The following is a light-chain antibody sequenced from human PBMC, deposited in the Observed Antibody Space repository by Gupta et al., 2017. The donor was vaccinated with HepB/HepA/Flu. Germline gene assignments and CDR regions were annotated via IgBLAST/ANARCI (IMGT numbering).Light chain of an antibody. CDR2: QDS. CDR1: KLGDKY. V-gene: IGLV3-1*01. J-gene: IGLJ2*01. Sequence: SYELPQPPSVSVSPGQTASITCSGDKLGDKYACWYQQKPGQSPVLGSYQDSKRPSGIPERFSGSNSGNTATLTISGTQAMDEADYYCQEWDSTTVVFGGGTKLTVI. CDR3: QEWDSTTVV.